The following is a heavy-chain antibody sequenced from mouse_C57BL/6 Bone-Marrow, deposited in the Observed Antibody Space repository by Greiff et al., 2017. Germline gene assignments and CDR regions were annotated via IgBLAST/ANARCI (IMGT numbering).Heavy chain of an antibody. CDR2: INYDGSST. Sequence: EVMLVESEGGLVQPGSSMKLSCTASGFTFSDYYMAWVRQVPEKGLEWVANINYDGSSTYYLDSLKSRFIISRDNAKNILYLQMSSLKSEDTATYYCAREGNYYGSRGYFDVWGTVTTVTVSS. J-gene: IGHJ1*03. CDR3: AREGNYYGSRGYFDV. CDR1: GFTFSDYY. D-gene: IGHD1-1*01. V-gene: IGHV5-16*01.